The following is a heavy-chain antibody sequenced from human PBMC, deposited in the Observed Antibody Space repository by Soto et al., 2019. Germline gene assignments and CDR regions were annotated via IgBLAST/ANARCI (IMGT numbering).Heavy chain of an antibody. CDR3: ARDRGSYGMDV. CDR1: GDSISVGYY. V-gene: IGHV4-31*03. J-gene: IGHJ6*02. Sequence: QVQLQESGPGLVKPSQTLSLTCTVSGDSISVGYYWSWIRQHPGKGLEWIGYVSPSGTTYYNPSLKSGVSISTDTSKNQFSLEVSSVTAAYTAVYYCARDRGSYGMDVWGQGTTVTVSS. CDR2: VSPSGTT.